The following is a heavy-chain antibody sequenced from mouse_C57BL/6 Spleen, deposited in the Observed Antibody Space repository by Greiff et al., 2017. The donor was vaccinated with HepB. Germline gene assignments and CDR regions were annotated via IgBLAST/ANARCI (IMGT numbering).Heavy chain of an antibody. CDR3: AREGGGYFAY. D-gene: IGHD2-2*01. Sequence: VQLVESGPELVKPGASVKISCKASGYAFSSSWMNWVKQRPGKGLEWIGRIYPGDGDTNYNGKFKGKATLTADKSSSTAYMQLSSLTSEDSAVYFCAREGGGYFAYWGQGTLVTVSA. CDR1: GYAFSSSW. J-gene: IGHJ3*01. V-gene: IGHV1-82*01. CDR2: IYPGDGDT.